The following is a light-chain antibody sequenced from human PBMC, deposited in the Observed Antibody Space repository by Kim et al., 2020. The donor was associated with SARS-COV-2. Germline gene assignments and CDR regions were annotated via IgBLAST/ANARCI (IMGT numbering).Light chain of an antibody. Sequence: ASVEDRGTITCRSNQDIRNDLGWYQQNPGGAPKRLIYGAPSLQSGVPSRFSGSGSGTEFTLTISSLQPEDFATYFCLQHNTYPITFGQGTRLEIK. J-gene: IGKJ5*01. CDR2: GAP. V-gene: IGKV1-17*01. CDR3: LQHNTYPIT. CDR1: QDIRND.